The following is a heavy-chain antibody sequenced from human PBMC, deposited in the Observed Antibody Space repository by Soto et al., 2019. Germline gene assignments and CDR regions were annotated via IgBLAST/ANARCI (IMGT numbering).Heavy chain of an antibody. CDR3: ASPHCSSDICPNSLDI. J-gene: IGHJ3*02. D-gene: IGHD2-2*01. V-gene: IGHV3-74*01. Sequence: EVQLVESGGGLVQPGGSLRLSCAASGFTFSTYWMHWFRQAPGKGLVWVSSIKSAGSSTNYADSVKGRFTISGDNAENTLYLQMSSLSAEDTAVYCCASPHCSSDICPNSLDIWGQGTMVTVSS. CDR1: GFTFSTYW. CDR2: IKSAGSST.